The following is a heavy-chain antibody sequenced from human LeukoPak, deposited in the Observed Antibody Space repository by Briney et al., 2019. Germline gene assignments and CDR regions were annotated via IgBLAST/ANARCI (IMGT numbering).Heavy chain of an antibody. CDR2: INPNSGGT. D-gene: IGHD4-23*01. CDR3: ARFQTPAPHYYYYGMDV. V-gene: IGHV1-2*02. CDR1: GYTFTGYY. Sequence: GASVKVSCKASGYTFTGYYMHWVRQAPGQGLEWMGWINPNSGGTNYAQKFQGRVTMTRDTSISTAYMELSRLRSDDTAVYYCARFQTPAPHYYYYGMDVWGQGTTVTVSS. J-gene: IGHJ6*02.